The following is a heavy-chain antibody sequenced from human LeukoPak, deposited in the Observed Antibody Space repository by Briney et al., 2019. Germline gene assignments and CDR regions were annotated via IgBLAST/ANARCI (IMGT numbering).Heavy chain of an antibody. Sequence: GGSLRLSCAASGFIFSSYSMNWVRQARWKGLEWVSSISSSSSYIYYADSVKGRFTISRDNAKNSLYLQMNSLRAEDTAVYYCARDVLLDYWGQGTLVTVSS. D-gene: IGHD2-8*01. CDR1: GFIFSSYS. V-gene: IGHV3-21*01. J-gene: IGHJ4*02. CDR3: ARDVLLDY. CDR2: ISSSSSYI.